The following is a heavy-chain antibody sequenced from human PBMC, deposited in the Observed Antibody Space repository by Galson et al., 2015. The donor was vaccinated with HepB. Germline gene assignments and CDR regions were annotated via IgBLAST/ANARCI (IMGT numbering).Heavy chain of an antibody. CDR2: ISGSGGST. V-gene: IGHV3-23*01. J-gene: IGHJ6*02. CDR3: AKVPSLRAGVVQNYYGMDV. Sequence: SLRLSCAASGFTFSSYAMSWVRQAPGKGLEWVSAISGSGGSTYYADSVKGRFTISRDNSKNTLYLQMNSLRAEDTAVYYCAKVPSLRAGVVQNYYGMDVWGQGTTVTVSS. CDR1: GFTFSSYA. D-gene: IGHD3-3*01.